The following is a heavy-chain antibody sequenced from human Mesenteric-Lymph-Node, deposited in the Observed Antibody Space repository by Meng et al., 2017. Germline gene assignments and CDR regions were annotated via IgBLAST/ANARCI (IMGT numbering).Heavy chain of an antibody. D-gene: IGHD4-17*01. V-gene: IGHV3-23*01. CDR2: ISGSGANT. CDR3: AKGDFGDYSGSNY. Sequence: GESLKISCAASRFTFSDYYMSWIRQAPGKGLQWVSAISGSGANTYYADSVKGRFTISRDNSKSTVYLQMSSLRAEDTALYYCAKGDFGDYSGSNYWGQGTLVTVSS. J-gene: IGHJ4*02. CDR1: RFTFSDYY.